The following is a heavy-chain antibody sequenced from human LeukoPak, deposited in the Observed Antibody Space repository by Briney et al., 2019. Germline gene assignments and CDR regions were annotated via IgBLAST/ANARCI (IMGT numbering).Heavy chain of an antibody. CDR2: ISWSSGHM. J-gene: IGHJ2*01. V-gene: IGHV3-9*01. CDR3: VRSVVVVAATPTHFDL. CDR1: EFKFDDYA. D-gene: IGHD2-15*01. Sequence: GESLRLSCAAAEFKFDDYAMHWVRQGPGKGLEWVAGISWSSGHMEYAESVKGRFTISRDNARNAPYLQMDGLRRDDTALYYCVRSVVVVAATPTHFDLWGRGTQVIVSS.